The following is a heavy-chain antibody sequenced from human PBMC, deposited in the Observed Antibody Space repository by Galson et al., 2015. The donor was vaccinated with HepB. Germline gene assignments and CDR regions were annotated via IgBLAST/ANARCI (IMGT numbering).Heavy chain of an antibody. Sequence: SVKVSCKASGGTFSSYAISWVRQAPGQGLEWMGGIIPIFGTANYAQKFQGRVTITADESTSTAYMELSSLRSEDTAVYYCARGVKGAVVAATSLLAGWFDPWGQGTLVTVSS. CDR2: IIPIFGTA. CDR3: ARGVKGAVVAATSLLAGWFDP. V-gene: IGHV1-69*13. D-gene: IGHD2-15*01. CDR1: GGTFSSYA. J-gene: IGHJ5*02.